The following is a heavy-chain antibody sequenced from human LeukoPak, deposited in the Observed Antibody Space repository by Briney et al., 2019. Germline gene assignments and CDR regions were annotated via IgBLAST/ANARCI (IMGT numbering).Heavy chain of an antibody. CDR3: ARARTDLESGDLSYAFEI. CDR1: GYTFTRYD. Sequence: ASVKVSCKASGYTFTRYDINWVRQAAGQGLEWMGWMNPNSANTGYAEKFQGRVSMTRDNPMSTAYMELSGLRPDDTAVYYCARARTDLESGDLSYAFEIWGQGTMITVSS. V-gene: IGHV1-8*01. CDR2: MNPNSANT. J-gene: IGHJ3*02. D-gene: IGHD1-1*01.